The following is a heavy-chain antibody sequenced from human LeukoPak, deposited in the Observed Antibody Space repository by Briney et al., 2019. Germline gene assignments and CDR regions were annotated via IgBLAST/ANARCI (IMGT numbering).Heavy chain of an antibody. D-gene: IGHD3-10*01. V-gene: IGHV3-66*01. CDR2: IYSGGST. J-gene: IGHJ6*02. CDR1: GFTVSSNY. CDR3: ARDPSYRSGRAGMDV. Sequence: GGSLRLSCAASGFTVSSNYMSWVRQAPGEGVEWVSVIYSGGSTYYADSVKGRFTISRDNSKNTLYLQMNSLRAEDTAVYYCARDPSYRSGRAGMDVWGQGTTVTVSS.